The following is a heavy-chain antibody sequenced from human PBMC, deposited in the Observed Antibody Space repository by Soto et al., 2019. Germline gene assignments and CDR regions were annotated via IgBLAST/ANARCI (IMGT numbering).Heavy chain of an antibody. CDR2: IYRTGIT. V-gene: IGHV4-4*02. J-gene: IGHJ4*02. Sequence: QVQLQESGPGLVKPSGTLSLTCAVSGGSFTSNNWWTWVRHPPGQGLERIGEIYRTGITNYNPSLKSRVTISLDKSENQFSLKVTSLTAADTAVYYCASRDPGTSVDYWGQGTLVTVSS. CDR1: GGSFTSNNW. CDR3: ASRDPGTSVDY. D-gene: IGHD1-7*01.